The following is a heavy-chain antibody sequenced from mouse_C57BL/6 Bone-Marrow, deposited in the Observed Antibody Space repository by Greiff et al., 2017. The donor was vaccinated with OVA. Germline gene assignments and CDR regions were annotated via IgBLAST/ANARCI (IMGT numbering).Heavy chain of an antibody. Sequence: VHLVESGPELVKPGASVKISCKASGYAFSSSWMNWVKQRPGKGLEWIGRIYPGDGDTNYNGKFKGKATLTADKSSSTAYMQLSSLTSEDSAVYFCARRGGYGSSFNYFDYWGQGTTLTVSS. CDR1: GYAFSSSW. D-gene: IGHD1-1*01. V-gene: IGHV1-82*01. CDR2: IYPGDGDT. J-gene: IGHJ2*01. CDR3: ARRGGYGSSFNYFDY.